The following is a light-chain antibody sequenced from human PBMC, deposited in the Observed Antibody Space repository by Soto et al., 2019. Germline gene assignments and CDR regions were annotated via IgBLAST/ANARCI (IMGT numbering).Light chain of an antibody. Sequence: QSALTQPASVSGSPGQSITISCTGSSSDDGSYNLVSWYQQYPGKAPKLMIFEGNKRPSGVSNRFSASKSGNTASLTISGLQAEDEADYYCWSYAGRRTFEVFGGGTKVTVL. J-gene: IGLJ2*01. CDR3: WSYAGRRTFEV. CDR2: EGN. CDR1: SSDDGSYNL. V-gene: IGLV2-23*03.